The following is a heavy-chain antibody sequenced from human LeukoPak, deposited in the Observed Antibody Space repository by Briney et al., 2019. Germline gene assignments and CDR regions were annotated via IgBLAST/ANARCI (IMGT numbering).Heavy chain of an antibody. V-gene: IGHV4-39*07. Sequence: PSETLSLTCTVSGGSISSSSYCWGWIRQPPGKGLEWIGSIYYSGSTYYNPSLKSRVTISVDTSKNQFSLKLSSVTAADTAVYYCARGHMTMAWRYYGSGSYWRNNYYYYMDVWGKGTTVTVSS. CDR1: GGSISSSSYC. CDR2: IYYSGST. D-gene: IGHD3-10*01. CDR3: ARGHMTMAWRYYGSGSYWRNNYYYYMDV. J-gene: IGHJ6*03.